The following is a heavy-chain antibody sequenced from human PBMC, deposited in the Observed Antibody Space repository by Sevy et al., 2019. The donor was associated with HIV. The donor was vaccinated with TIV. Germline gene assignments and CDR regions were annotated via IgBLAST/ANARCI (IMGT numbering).Heavy chain of an antibody. D-gene: IGHD3-3*01. V-gene: IGHV3-48*01. CDR1: GFTFSSYS. CDR3: ARDPGSDFWSGTFDY. J-gene: IGHJ4*02. Sequence: GGSLRLSCAASGFTFSSYSMNWVRQAPGKGLEWVSYISSSSSTIYYADSGKGRVTISSDNAKNSLYLQMNSLRAEDTAVYYCARDPGSDFWSGTFDYWGQGTLVTVSS. CDR2: ISSSSSTI.